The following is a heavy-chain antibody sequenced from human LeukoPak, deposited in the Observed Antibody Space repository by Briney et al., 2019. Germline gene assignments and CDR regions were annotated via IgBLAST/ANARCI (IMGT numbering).Heavy chain of an antibody. J-gene: IGHJ4*02. CDR3: ASDEGHYFDY. Sequence: PGGPLRLSCAASGFTFSSYIMNWVPQAPGKGLEWVASISRNSTYIHYADSVKGRFTISRDNARNSLFLQMNSLRAEDTAIYYCASDEGHYFDYWGQGTLVTVSS. V-gene: IGHV3-21*01. CDR2: ISRNSTYI. CDR1: GFTFSSYI.